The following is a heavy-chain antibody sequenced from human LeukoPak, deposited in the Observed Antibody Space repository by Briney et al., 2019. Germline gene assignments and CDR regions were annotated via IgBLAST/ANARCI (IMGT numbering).Heavy chain of an antibody. CDR2: IYYSGST. V-gene: IGHV4-39*07. Sequence: PSETLSLTCTISGGSISSSSYYWGWIRQPRGKGLEWIGSIYYSGSTYYNPSLKSRVTTSVDTSKNQFSLKLSSVTAADTAVYYCARDGAYGSGRIDYWGQGTLVTVSS. CDR1: GGSISSSSYY. CDR3: ARDGAYGSGRIDY. D-gene: IGHD3-10*01. J-gene: IGHJ4*02.